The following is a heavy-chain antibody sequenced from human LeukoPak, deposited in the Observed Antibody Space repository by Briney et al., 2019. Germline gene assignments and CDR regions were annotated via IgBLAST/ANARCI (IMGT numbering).Heavy chain of an antibody. J-gene: IGHJ5*02. CDR2: INPNSGGT. CDR1: GYTFTGYY. Sequence: ASVKVSCKASGYTFTGYYMHWVRQAPGQGLEWMGWINPNSGGTNYAQKFQGRVTMTRDTSISTAYMELSRLRSDDTAVYYCARDQYYDILTGYYGWFDPWGQGTLVTVSS. CDR3: ARDQYYDILTGYYGWFDP. V-gene: IGHV1-2*02. D-gene: IGHD3-9*01.